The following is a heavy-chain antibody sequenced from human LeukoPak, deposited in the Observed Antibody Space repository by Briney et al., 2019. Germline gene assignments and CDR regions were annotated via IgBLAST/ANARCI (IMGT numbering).Heavy chain of an antibody. Sequence: SQTLSLTCTVSGGSISSGGYYWGWIRQHPGKGLEWIGYVYYSGSTYYNPSLKSRVTISVDTSKKQFSQKLSSVTAADTAVYYCAREGAYRSSSAEYWGQGTLGTVSS. CDR2: VYYSGST. CDR1: GGSISSGGYY. CDR3: AREGAYRSSSAEY. D-gene: IGHD6-13*01. J-gene: IGHJ4*02. V-gene: IGHV4-31*03.